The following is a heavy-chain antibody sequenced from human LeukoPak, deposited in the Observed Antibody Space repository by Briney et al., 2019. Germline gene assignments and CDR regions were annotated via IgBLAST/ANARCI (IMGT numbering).Heavy chain of an antibody. Sequence: GGSLRLSCAASGFTFSSYGMHWVRQAPGKGLEWVAFIRYDGSNKYYADSVKGRFTISRDNSKNTLYLQMNSLRAEDTAVYYCAKGQRHGDYLYYHYYMDVWGKGTTVTISS. CDR3: AKGQRHGDYLYYHYYMDV. V-gene: IGHV3-30*02. CDR2: IRYDGSNK. CDR1: GFTFSSYG. J-gene: IGHJ6*03. D-gene: IGHD4-17*01.